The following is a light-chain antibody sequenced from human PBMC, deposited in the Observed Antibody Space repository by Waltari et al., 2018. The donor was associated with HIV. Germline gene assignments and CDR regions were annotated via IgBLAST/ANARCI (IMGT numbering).Light chain of an antibody. CDR3: SSYTTSSTLV. J-gene: IGLJ3*02. V-gene: IGLV2-14*01. CDR2: EVS. CDR1: SSDVGGYTY. Sequence: QSALTQPASVSGSPGPSITISCTGPSSDVGGYTYVCWYQQHPGTAPKLIIYEVSYRPSGVSYRFSGSKSGNTASLTISGLQAEDEAEYYCSSYTTSSTLVFGGGTKLTVL.